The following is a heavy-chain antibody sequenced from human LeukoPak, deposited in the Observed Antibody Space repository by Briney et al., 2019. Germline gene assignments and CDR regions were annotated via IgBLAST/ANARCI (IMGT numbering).Heavy chain of an antibody. V-gene: IGHV1-46*01. CDR3: ARVHSGYYYFDY. Sequence: ASVKVSCKASGYSFTSYYMHWVRQAPGQGLEWMGIINPSGGSTNYAQKFQGRVTMTRDTSTSTVYMELSSLRSEDTAVYYCARVHSGYYYFDYWGQGTLVTVSS. CDR1: GYSFTSYY. D-gene: IGHD3-22*01. J-gene: IGHJ4*02. CDR2: INPSGGST.